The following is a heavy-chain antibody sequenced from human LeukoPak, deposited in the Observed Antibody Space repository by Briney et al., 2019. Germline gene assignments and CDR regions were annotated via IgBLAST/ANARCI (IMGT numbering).Heavy chain of an antibody. V-gene: IGHV1-18*01. D-gene: IGHD5-24*01. CDR2: ISAYNGNT. J-gene: IGHJ4*02. CDR1: GYTFTSYG. Sequence: ASVKVSCKASGYTFTSYGISWVRQAPGQGLEWMGWISAYNGNTNYAQKLQGRVTMTTDTSTSTAYIELRSLRSDDTAVYYCARGPKRWLQVYSDYWGQGTLVTVSS. CDR3: ARGPKRWLQVYSDY.